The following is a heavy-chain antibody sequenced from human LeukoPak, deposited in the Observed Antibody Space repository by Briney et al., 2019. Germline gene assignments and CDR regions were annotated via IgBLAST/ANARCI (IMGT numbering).Heavy chain of an antibody. CDR3: GRDGSGLNWFDP. D-gene: IGHD6-19*01. Sequence: SETLSLTCTVSGGSISSSSFYWGWIRQPPGKGLEWIGTIYYSGNTYYNPSLKSRVTISVDTSKNQFSLKLSFVTAADTAVYYCGRDGSGLNWFDPWGQGTLVTVSS. V-gene: IGHV4-39*07. J-gene: IGHJ5*02. CDR2: IYYSGNT. CDR1: GGSISSSSFY.